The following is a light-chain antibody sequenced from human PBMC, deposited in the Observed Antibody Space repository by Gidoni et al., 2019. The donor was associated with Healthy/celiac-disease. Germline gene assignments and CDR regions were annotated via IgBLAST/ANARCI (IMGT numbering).Light chain of an antibody. J-gene: IGKJ1*01. CDR2: AAS. Sequence: AIQMTQSPSSLSASVGDRVTITCRASQGIRNDLGWYQQKPGKAPKLLIYAASSLQSGVPSRFSGSGSGTDFTLTISSLQPEDFATYYCRQDYNYWTFXQXTKVEIK. CDR1: QGIRND. CDR3: RQDYNYWT. V-gene: IGKV1-6*01.